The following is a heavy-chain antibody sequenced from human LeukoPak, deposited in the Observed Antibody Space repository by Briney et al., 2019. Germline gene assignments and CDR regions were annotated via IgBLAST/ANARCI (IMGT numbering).Heavy chain of an antibody. CDR3: ARRGDCYSETHCVFDS. CDR2: IRYDGSNK. J-gene: IGHJ4*02. D-gene: IGHD2-21*02. CDR1: GFTFSSYG. Sequence: GGSLRLSCAASGFTFSSYGMHWVRQAPGKGLEWVAFIRYDGSNKYYADSVKGRFTISRDNSKNTLYLQMDSLRAEDTAVYYCARRGDCYSETHCVFDSWGQGALVAVSS. V-gene: IGHV3-30*02.